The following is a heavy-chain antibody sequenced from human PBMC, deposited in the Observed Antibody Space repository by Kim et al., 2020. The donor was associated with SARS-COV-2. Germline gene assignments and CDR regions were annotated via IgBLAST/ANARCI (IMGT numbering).Heavy chain of an antibody. Sequence: ASVKVSCKASGYTFTSYAMHWVRQAPGQRLEWMGWINAGNGNTKYSQKFQGRVTITRDTSASTAYMELSSLRSEDTAVYYCARGGRSLWFGEHLDYWGQGTLVTVSS. CDR3: ARGGRSLWFGEHLDY. J-gene: IGHJ4*02. CDR1: GYTFTSYA. CDR2: INAGNGNT. V-gene: IGHV1-3*01. D-gene: IGHD3-10*01.